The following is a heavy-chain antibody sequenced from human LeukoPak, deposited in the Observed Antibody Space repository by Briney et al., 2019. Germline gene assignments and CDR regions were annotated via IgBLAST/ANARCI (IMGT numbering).Heavy chain of an antibody. V-gene: IGHV3-53*04. J-gene: IGHJ3*02. CDR2: IYRGGTT. CDR1: GFSVSTSY. D-gene: IGHD7-27*01. CDR3: ARRPNWEDAFDI. Sequence: GGSLRLSCAASGFSVSTSYMTWVRQAAGKGLEWVSVIYRGGTTYYADSVQGRLTISRHNSENTLYLQMSSLRTEDTAMCYCARRPNWEDAFDIWSQGTVVTVSS.